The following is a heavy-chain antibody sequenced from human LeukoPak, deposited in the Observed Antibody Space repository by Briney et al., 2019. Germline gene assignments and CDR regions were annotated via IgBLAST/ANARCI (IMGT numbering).Heavy chain of an antibody. CDR1: GYTFTSYG. D-gene: IGHD3-3*01. CDR3: ARGPGLDDFWSFRFFTGEVFDY. V-gene: IGHV1-18*01. Sequence: GASVKVSCKASGYTFTSYGISWVRQAPGQGLEWMGWISAYNGNTNYAQKLQGRVTMTTDTSTSTAYMELRSLRSDDPAVYYCARGPGLDDFWSFRFFTGEVFDYWGQGTLVTVSS. CDR2: ISAYNGNT. J-gene: IGHJ4*02.